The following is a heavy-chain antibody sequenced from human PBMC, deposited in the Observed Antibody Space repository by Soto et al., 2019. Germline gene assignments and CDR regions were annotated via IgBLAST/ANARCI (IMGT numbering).Heavy chain of an antibody. V-gene: IGHV4-4*02. CDR2: IYHSGST. Sequence: QVQLQESGPGLVKPSGTLSVTCAVSGGSISSSNWWSWVRQPPGKGLEWIGEIYHSGSTNYNPSLKSRVTISVDKSKNQFSLQLSSVTAADTALYYCASSNSGNYYEVFDYWGQGTLVTVSS. CDR1: GGSISSSNW. CDR3: ASSNSGNYYEVFDY. D-gene: IGHD1-26*01. J-gene: IGHJ4*02.